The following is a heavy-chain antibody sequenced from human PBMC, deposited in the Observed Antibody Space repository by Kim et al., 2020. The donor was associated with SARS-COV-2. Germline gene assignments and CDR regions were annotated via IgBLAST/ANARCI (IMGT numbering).Heavy chain of an antibody. CDR3: TTTTFWYYYYGMDV. CDR1: GFTFSNAW. D-gene: IGHD3-16*01. V-gene: IGHV3-15*01. J-gene: IGHJ6*02. CDR2: IKSKTDGGTT. Sequence: GSLRLSCAASGFTFSNAWTSWVRQAPGKGLEWVGRIKSKTDGGTTDYAAPVKGRFTISRDDSKNTLYLQMNSLKTEDTAVYYCTTTTFWYYYYGMDVWGQGTTVTVSS.